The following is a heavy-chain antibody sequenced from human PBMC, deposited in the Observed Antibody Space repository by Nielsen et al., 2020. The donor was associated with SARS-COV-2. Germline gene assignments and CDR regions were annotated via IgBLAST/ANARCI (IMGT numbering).Heavy chain of an antibody. CDR3: TRYQGRTGTN. D-gene: IGHD1-1*01. Sequence: GESLKISCPASGFTFGDYAMSWFRQAPGKGLEWVGFIRSKTYGGTTEYAASVKGRFTISRDDSKSIAYLQMNSLKTEDTAVYYCTRYQGRTGTNWGQGTLVTVSS. J-gene: IGHJ4*02. V-gene: IGHV3-49*03. CDR1: GFTFGDYA. CDR2: IRSKTYGGTT.